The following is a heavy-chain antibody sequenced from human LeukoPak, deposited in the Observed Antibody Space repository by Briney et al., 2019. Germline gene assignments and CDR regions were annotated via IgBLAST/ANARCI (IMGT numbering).Heavy chain of an antibody. Sequence: SETLSLTCAVCGGSFSGYSWTWIRQPPGKGLEWIGEIKDSGSPTFNPSLKSRVTMSVDTSNNQFSVRLSSLTAADTAVYYCARGRFSGLPRATTSQFDYWGQGTLVTVSS. D-gene: IGHD6-19*01. J-gene: IGHJ4*02. CDR1: GGSFSGYS. V-gene: IGHV4-34*01. CDR2: IKDSGSP. CDR3: ARGRFSGLPRATTSQFDY.